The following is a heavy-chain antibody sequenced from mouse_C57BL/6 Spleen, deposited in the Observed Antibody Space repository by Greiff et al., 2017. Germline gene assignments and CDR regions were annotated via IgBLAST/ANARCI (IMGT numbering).Heavy chain of an antibody. CDR1: GFNIKNTY. CDR2: IDPANGNT. D-gene: IGHD2-4*01. CDR3: ARGEVYYDILSWLAY. V-gene: IGHV14-3*01. Sequence: EVQLVESVAELVRPGASVKLSCTASGFNIKNTYMHWVKQRPEQGLEWIGRIDPANGNTKYAPKVQGKATMTADTSSNTAYLQLSSLTSEDTAVYCCARGEVYYDILSWLAYWGQGTLVTVSA. J-gene: IGHJ3*01.